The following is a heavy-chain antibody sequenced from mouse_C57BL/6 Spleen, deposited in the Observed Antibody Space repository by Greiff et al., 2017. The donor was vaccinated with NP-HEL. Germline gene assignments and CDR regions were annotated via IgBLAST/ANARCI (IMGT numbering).Heavy chain of an antibody. CDR1: GYTFTSYW. V-gene: IGHV1-7*01. CDR3: GSLYDGYSAWFAY. D-gene: IGHD2-3*01. Sequence: VQLQQSGAELAKPGASVKLSCKASGYTFTSYWMHWVKQRPGQGLEWIGYINPSSGYTKYNQKFKDKATLTADKSSSTAYMQLSSLTYEDSAVYYCGSLYDGYSAWFAYWGQGTLVTVSA. CDR2: INPSSGYT. J-gene: IGHJ3*01.